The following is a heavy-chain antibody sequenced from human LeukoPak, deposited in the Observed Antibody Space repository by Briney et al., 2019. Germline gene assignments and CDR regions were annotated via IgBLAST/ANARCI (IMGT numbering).Heavy chain of an antibody. D-gene: IGHD4-11*01. CDR3: ARDVIQELPASSGYYYGMDV. CDR2: IKQDGSEK. V-gene: IGHV3-7*01. CDR1: GFTFTSYW. Sequence: GGSLRLSCAASGFTFTSYWMSWVRQAPGKGLEWVAYIKQDGSEKSYVDSVKGRFTISRDKATNSPYLQMNSLRAEDTTVYYCARDVIQELPASSGYYYGMDVWGQGTTVTVSS. J-gene: IGHJ6*02.